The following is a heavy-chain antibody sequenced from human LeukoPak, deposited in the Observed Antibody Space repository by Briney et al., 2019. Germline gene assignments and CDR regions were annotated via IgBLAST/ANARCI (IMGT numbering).Heavy chain of an antibody. Sequence: GGSLRLSCAASGFTFDDYAMHWVRQAPGKGLEWVSGISWNSGSIGYADSVKGRFTISRDNAKNSLYLQMNSLRAEDTALYYCAKVGSTSPTGYGMDVWGQGTTVTVSS. J-gene: IGHJ6*02. V-gene: IGHV3-9*01. CDR1: GFTFDDYA. CDR2: ISWNSGSI. D-gene: IGHD2-2*01. CDR3: AKVGSTSPTGYGMDV.